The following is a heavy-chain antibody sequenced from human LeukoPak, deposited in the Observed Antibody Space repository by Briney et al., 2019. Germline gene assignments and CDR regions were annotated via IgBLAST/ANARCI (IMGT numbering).Heavy chain of an antibody. CDR1: GYTFTSYG. D-gene: IGHD3-22*01. CDR2: ISAYNGNI. J-gene: IGHJ4*02. CDR3: ARVRLHYYDSSGYYLDY. Sequence: ASVKVSCKASGYTFTSYGISWVRQAPGQGLEWMGWISAYNGNINYAQKLQGRVTMTTDTSTSTAYMELRSLRSDDTAVYYCARVRLHYYDSSGYYLDYWGQGTLVTVSS. V-gene: IGHV1-18*01.